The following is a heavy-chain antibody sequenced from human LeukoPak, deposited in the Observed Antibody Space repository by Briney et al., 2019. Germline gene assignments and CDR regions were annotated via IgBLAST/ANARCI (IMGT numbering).Heavy chain of an antibody. V-gene: IGHV3-30*02. CDR2: LGNDGSNK. D-gene: IGHD3-10*01. CDR1: GFTFSSYG. Sequence: GGSLRLSFERSGFTFSSYGMHWFGKAPAKGLEWVAFLGNDGSNKYYADSVKGRFTISRDNSKNTLYLQMNSLRAEDTAVYYCAKDLSRGMVRGVIITFGPFDYWGQGTLVTVSS. J-gene: IGHJ4*02. CDR3: AKDLSRGMVRGVIITFGPFDY.